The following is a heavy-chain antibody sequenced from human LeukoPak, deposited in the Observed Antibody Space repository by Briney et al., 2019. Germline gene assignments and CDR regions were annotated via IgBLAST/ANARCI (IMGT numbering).Heavy chain of an antibody. J-gene: IGHJ6*02. CDR1: GFTFSSYG. Sequence: GRSLRLSCAASGFTFSSYGMHWVRQAPGKGLGWVAVISYDGSNKYYADSVKGRFTISRDNSKNTLYLQMNSPRAEDTAVYYCAKDGSLGDYYYYGMDVWGQGTTVTVSS. CDR2: ISYDGSNK. CDR3: AKDGSLGDYYYYGMDV. V-gene: IGHV3-30*18.